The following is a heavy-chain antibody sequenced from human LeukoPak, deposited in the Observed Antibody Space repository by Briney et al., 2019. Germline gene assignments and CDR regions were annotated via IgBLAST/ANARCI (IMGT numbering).Heavy chain of an antibody. CDR2: ISYDGSNK. CDR3: AKGRGWEASYYYYYMDV. D-gene: IGHD1-26*01. J-gene: IGHJ6*03. CDR1: GFTFSSYA. Sequence: GGSLRLSCAASGFTFSSYAMHWVRQAPGKGLEWMAVISYDGSNKYYTDSVKGRFTISRDNSKNTLYLQMNSLRAEDTAVYYCAKGRGWEASYYYYYMDVWGKGTTVTISS. V-gene: IGHV3-30*04.